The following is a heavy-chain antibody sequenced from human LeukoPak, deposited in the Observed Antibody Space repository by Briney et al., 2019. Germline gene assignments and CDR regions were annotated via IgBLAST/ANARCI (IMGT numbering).Heavy chain of an antibody. CDR3: ARDALVWGATHDAFDI. D-gene: IGHD1-26*01. CDR2: IWYDGSNK. CDR1: GFTFRNYV. Sequence: GGSLGLSCAASGFTFRNYVIHWVRQAPGKGLEWVAVIWYDGSNKYYADSVKGRFTISRDNSKNTLYLQMNSLRAEDTAVYYCARDALVWGATHDAFDIWGQGTMVTVSS. J-gene: IGHJ3*02. V-gene: IGHV3-33*08.